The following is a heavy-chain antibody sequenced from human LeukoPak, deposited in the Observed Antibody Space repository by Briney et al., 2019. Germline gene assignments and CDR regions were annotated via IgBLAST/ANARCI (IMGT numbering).Heavy chain of an antibody. J-gene: IGHJ4*02. CDR3: ARSAVGATLH. V-gene: IGHV3-11*01. CDR2: ISSSGNTR. CDR1: GFTFSDYY. Sequence: GGSLRLSCAASGFTFSDYYMSWIRQAPGKGLEWASHISSSGNTRYYADSVKGRFTISRDNAKNSLYLQMNSLRAEDTAVYYCARSAVGATLHWGQGTLVTVSS. D-gene: IGHD1-26*01.